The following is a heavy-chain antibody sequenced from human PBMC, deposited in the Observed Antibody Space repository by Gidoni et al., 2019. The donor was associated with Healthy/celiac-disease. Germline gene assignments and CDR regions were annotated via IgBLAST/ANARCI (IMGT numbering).Heavy chain of an antibody. V-gene: IGHV4-34*01. CDR3: ARDQGGSFDY. CDR2: INHSGST. D-gene: IGHD1-26*01. CDR1: GGSFSGYY. J-gene: IGHJ4*02. Sequence: QVQLQQWGAGLLKPSETLSLTCAVYGGSFSGYYWSWIRQPPGKGLEWIGEINHSGSTNYNPSLKSRVTISVDTSKNQFSLKLSSVTAADTAVYYCARDQGGSFDYWGQGTLVTVSS.